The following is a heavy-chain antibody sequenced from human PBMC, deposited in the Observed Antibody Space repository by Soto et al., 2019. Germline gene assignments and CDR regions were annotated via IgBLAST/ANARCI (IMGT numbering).Heavy chain of an antibody. CDR3: ARVGVSWSGYYTGYFDY. CDR1: GYTFTSYA. J-gene: IGHJ4*02. Sequence: QVPLVQSGAEVKKPGASVKVSCKASGYTFTSYAMHWVRQAPGQRLEWMGWINAGNGNTKYSQKFQGRVTITRDTSASTAYMELSSLRSEDTAVYYCARVGVSWSGYYTGYFDYWGQGTLVTVSS. CDR2: INAGNGNT. D-gene: IGHD3-3*01. V-gene: IGHV1-3*01.